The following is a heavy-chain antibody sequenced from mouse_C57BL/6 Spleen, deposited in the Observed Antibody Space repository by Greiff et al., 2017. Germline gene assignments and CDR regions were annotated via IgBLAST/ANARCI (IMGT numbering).Heavy chain of an antibody. J-gene: IGHJ3*01. CDR3: ARAGSSPAWFAY. D-gene: IGHD1-1*01. V-gene: IGHV1-80*01. CDR1: GYAFSSYW. Sequence: QVQLQQSGAELVKPGASVKISCKASGYAFSSYWMNWVKQRPGKGLEWIGQIYPGDGDTNYNGKFKGKATLTADKSSSTAYMQHSSLTSEDSAVYFCARAGSSPAWFAYWGQGTLVTVSA. CDR2: IYPGDGDT.